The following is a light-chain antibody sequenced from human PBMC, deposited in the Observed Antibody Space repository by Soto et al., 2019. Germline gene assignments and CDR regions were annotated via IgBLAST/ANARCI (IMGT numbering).Light chain of an antibody. CDR3: QQYGSSPPT. Sequence: EIVMTQSPVTLSASPGESATLSCRASQSVDNNVAWYQQKPGQAPRLLIVGSFARATGIPARFSGSGSGAEFTLTISRLEPEDFAVYYCQQYGSSPPTFGQGTKVDIK. CDR2: GSF. CDR1: QSVDNN. V-gene: IGKV3-15*01. J-gene: IGKJ1*01.